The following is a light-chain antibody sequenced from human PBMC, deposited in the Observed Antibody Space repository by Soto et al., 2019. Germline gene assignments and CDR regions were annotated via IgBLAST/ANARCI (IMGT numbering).Light chain of an antibody. Sequence: EIVLTQSPATLSLSPGAGATLSCRASQSIRTYLGWYQQKPGQAPRLLIYDASNRATGIPARFSGSGSGTDFTLTISSLEPEDFAVYYCQQRIDWPLTFGGGTKVEIK. CDR3: QQRIDWPLT. V-gene: IGKV3-11*01. CDR2: DAS. CDR1: QSIRTY. J-gene: IGKJ4*01.